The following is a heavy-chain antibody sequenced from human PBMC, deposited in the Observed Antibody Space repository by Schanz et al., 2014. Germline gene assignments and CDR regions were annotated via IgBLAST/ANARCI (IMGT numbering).Heavy chain of an antibody. D-gene: IGHD3-9*01. J-gene: IGHJ5*02. Sequence: DVQLLESGGGLVQPGGSLRLSCAASGFTFSSYAMGWVRQAPGKGLEWVSALSAGADRIYYANSVKGRFTIARDNSKNTLYLQMNSLKPDDAGVYYCANLDGVSISTFSWGPGTLVTVSS. V-gene: IGHV3-23*01. CDR2: LSAGADRI. CDR3: ANLDGVSISTFS. CDR1: GFTFSSYA.